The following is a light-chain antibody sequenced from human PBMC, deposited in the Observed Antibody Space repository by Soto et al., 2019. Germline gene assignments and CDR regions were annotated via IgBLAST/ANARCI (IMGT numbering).Light chain of an antibody. CDR2: NNN. J-gene: IGLJ2*01. Sequence: QSVLTQPPSASGTPGQRVTLSCSGSRSNIGSNFVYWYRQLPGTAPKLLIYNNNQRPSGVPDRFSGSKSGASASLAISGLRSEDEAEYFCAASDDSLSGHVAFGGGTKLTV. V-gene: IGLV1-47*01. CDR3: AASDDSLSGHVA. CDR1: RSNIGSNF.